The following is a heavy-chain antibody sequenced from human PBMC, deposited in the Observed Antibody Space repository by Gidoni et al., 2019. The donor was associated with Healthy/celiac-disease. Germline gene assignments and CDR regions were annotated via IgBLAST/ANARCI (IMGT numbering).Heavy chain of an antibody. CDR1: GFTFSSYG. Sequence: QVQLVESGGGVVQPGRSLRLSCAASGFTFSSYGMHWVRLAPGKGLEWVAVRGYDGSNKYYADSVKGRFTISRDNSKNTLYLQMNSLRAEDTAVYYCARPFSGSSPYYFDYWGQGTLVTVSS. CDR2: RGYDGSNK. V-gene: IGHV3-33*01. D-gene: IGHD3-10*01. CDR3: ARPFSGSSPYYFDY. J-gene: IGHJ4*02.